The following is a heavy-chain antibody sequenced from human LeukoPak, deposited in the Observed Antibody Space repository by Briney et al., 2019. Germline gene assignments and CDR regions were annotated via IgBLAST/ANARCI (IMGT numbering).Heavy chain of an antibody. J-gene: IGHJ4*02. D-gene: IGHD6-13*01. V-gene: IGHV4-39*01. CDR1: GGSISSSSYY. Sequence: SETLSLTCTVSGGSISSSSYYWGWIRQPPGKGLEWIGSIYYSGSTYYNPSLKSRVTISVDTSKNQFSLKLSSVTAADTAVYYCARPHISSSWYVYWGQGTLVTVSS. CDR3: ARPHISSSWYVY. CDR2: IYYSGST.